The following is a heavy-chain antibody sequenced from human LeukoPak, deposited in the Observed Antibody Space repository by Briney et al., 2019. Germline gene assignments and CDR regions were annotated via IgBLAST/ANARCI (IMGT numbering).Heavy chain of an antibody. Sequence: GGSLRLSCAASGFTFSSFWMSWVRQAPGKGLEWVANIKADGSEKYYVDSVKGRFTISRDNAKNSLSLQMNSLSAEDTAVYYCTRDWGGVAAGIDYWGQGTLVTVSS. D-gene: IGHD6-13*01. CDR2: IKADGSEK. J-gene: IGHJ4*02. V-gene: IGHV3-7*01. CDR3: TRDWGGVAAGIDY. CDR1: GFTFSSFW.